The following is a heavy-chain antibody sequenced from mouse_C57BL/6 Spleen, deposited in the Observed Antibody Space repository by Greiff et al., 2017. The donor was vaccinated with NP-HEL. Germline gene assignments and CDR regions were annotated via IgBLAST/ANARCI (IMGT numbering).Heavy chain of an antibody. J-gene: IGHJ3*01. D-gene: IGHD2-4*01. V-gene: IGHV1-26*01. CDR1: GYTFTDYY. CDR2: INPNNGGT. CDR3: ARGWRLRWFAY. Sequence: EVQLQQSGPELVKPGASVKISCKASGYTFTDYYMNWVKQSHGKSLEWIGDINPNNGGTSYNQKFKGKATLTVDKSSSTAYMELRSLTSEDSAVYCCARGWRLRWFAYWGQGTLVTVSA.